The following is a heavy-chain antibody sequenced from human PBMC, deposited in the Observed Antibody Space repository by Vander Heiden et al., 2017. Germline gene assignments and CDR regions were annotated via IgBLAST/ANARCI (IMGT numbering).Heavy chain of an antibody. CDR1: GDSLSNYY. CDR2: IYYNAKT. J-gene: IGHJ3*02. V-gene: IGHV4-59*01. CDR3: ARPKTRGSFDALDI. Sequence: QVQLQESGPGLVKPSETLSLTCTVSGDSLSNYYWSWIPQSPGKGLEWIGYIYYNAKTKYNPSLASRVAISADTSKNQFSLMLTSVTAADTAVYYCARPKTRGSFDALDIWGQGTQVTVSS. D-gene: IGHD3-10*01.